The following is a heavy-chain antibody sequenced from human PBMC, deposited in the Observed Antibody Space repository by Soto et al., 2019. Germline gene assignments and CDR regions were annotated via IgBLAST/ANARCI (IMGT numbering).Heavy chain of an antibody. D-gene: IGHD1-26*01. Sequence: QVQLVQSGDEVKKPGASVKVSCKASGYTFTSYSISWVRQAPGQGLEWMGWISAYNGNTNYAQKHQGRVTMTTDTDTSTAYRELRSLRSADTSVYYCARDEAGIYLRSRFDYWGQGTLVTVSS. CDR3: ARDEAGIYLRSRFDY. J-gene: IGHJ4*02. CDR2: ISAYNGNT. V-gene: IGHV1-18*01. CDR1: GYTFTSYS.